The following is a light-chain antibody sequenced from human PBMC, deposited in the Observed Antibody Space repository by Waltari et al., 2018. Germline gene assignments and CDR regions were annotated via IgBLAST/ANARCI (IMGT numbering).Light chain of an antibody. V-gene: IGLV6-57*01. CDR2: EDN. Sequence: NFMLTQPHSVSESPGKTVTISCTRSSGSIASTYAQWYQQRPGSSPTTVIYEDNQRPSGVPDRFSGSIDSSSNSASLTISGLKTEDEADFYCQSYDSSNRDVVFGGGTKLTVL. CDR3: QSYDSSNRDVV. CDR1: SGSIASTY. J-gene: IGLJ2*01.